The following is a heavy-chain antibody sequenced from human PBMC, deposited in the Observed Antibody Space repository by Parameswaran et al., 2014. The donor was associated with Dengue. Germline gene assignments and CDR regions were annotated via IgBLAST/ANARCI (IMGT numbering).Heavy chain of an antibody. D-gene: IGHD3-3*01. CDR2: INHSGST. V-gene: IGHV4-34*01. CDR3: ARFLGTEGSFDY. Sequence: VRQMPGKGLEWIGEINHSGSTNYNPSLKSRVTISVDTSKNQFSLKLSSVTAADTAVYYCARFLGTEGSFDYWGPGNPGHRLL. J-gene: IGHJ4*02.